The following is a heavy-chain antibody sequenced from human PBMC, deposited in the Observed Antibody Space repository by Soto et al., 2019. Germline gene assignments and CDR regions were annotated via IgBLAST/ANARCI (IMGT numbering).Heavy chain of an antibody. V-gene: IGHV1-18*01. D-gene: IGHD4-17*01. CDR2: ISAYNGNT. J-gene: IGHJ6*02. CDR3: ARESGYGDSYYYYYGMDV. CDR1: GEAITSYC. Sequence: VSVKVSCEASGEAITSYCMCWARQAQGQGLEWMGWISAYNGNTNYAQKLQGRVTMTTDTSTSTAYMELRSLRSDDTAVYYCARESGYGDSYYYYYGMDVWGQGTTGTGSS.